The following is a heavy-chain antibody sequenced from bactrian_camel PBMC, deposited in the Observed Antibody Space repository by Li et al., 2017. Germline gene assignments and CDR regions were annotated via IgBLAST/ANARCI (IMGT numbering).Heavy chain of an antibody. CDR2: ISDGGGRT. Sequence: VQLVESGGGLVQPGGSLRLSCAASGFTFSTSPTNWVRQAPGKGLEWVSDISDGGGRTRYADSVKGRFTISRDNAKNTLYLQLSSLKTEDTAMYYCVSESSSRYGTYYGMGAWGKGTQVTVS. D-gene: IGHD3*01. J-gene: IGHJ7*01. CDR1: GFTFSTSP. V-gene: IGHV3S42*01.